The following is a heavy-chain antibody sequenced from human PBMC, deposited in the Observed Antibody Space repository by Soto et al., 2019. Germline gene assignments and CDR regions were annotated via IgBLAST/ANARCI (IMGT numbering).Heavy chain of an antibody. V-gene: IGHV3-23*01. CDR1: GFTFSSYA. CDR2: ISGSGGST. J-gene: IGHJ4*02. D-gene: IGHD3-10*01. CDR3: AKASISYGSGSYLTDY. Sequence: GGSLRLSCAASGFTFSSYAMSWVRQAPGKGLEWVSAISGSGGSTYYADSVKGRFTISRDNSKNTLYLQMNSLRAEDTAVYYCAKASISYGSGSYLTDYWGQGTLVTVSS.